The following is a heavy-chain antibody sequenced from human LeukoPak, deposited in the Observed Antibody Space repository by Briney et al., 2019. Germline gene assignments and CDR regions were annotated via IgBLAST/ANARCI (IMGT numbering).Heavy chain of an antibody. Sequence: PSETLSLTCTVSGGSISSSSYYWGWIRQPPGKGLEWIGSIYYSGNTYYNPSLKSRVTISVDTSKNQFSLKLSSVTAADTAVYYCARQATYYYDSSGYHPPYYYYYYMDVWGKGTTVTVSS. D-gene: IGHD3-22*01. V-gene: IGHV4-39*07. J-gene: IGHJ6*03. CDR1: GGSISSSSYY. CDR2: IYYSGNT. CDR3: ARQATYYYDSSGYHPPYYYYYYMDV.